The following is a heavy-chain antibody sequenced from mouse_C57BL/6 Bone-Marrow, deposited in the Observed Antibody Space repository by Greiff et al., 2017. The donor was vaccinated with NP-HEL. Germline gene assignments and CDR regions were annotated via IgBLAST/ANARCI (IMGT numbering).Heavy chain of an antibody. Sequence: QVQLQQSGAELMKPGASVKLSCKATGYTFTGYWIEWVKQRPGPGLEWIGEILPGSGSTNYHEKFKGKATFTADTSSKTTYMQLGSLTTEDSAIYYCARGSMAPFAYWGQGTLVTVSA. V-gene: IGHV1-9*01. CDR2: ILPGSGST. J-gene: IGHJ3*01. D-gene: IGHD2-3*01. CDR3: ARGSMAPFAY. CDR1: GYTFTGYW.